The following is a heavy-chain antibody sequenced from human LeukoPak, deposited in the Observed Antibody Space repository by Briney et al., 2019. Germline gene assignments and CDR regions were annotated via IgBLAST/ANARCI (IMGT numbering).Heavy chain of an antibody. V-gene: IGHV4-59*01. D-gene: IGHD6-13*01. J-gene: IGHJ5*02. CDR2: IYYSGST. Sequence: TSETLSLTCTVSGGSISSYYWSWIRQPAGKGLEWIGYIYYSGSTNYNPSLKSRVTISEDTSKNQFSLKLSSVTAADTAVYYCARDLAAAGTIDPWGQGTLVTVSS. CDR3: ARDLAAAGTIDP. CDR1: GGSISSYY.